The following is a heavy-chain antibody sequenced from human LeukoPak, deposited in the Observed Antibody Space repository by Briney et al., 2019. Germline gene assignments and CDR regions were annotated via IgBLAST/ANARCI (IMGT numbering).Heavy chain of an antibody. V-gene: IGHV3-21*01. J-gene: IGHJ3*02. CDR1: GFTFSSYW. CDR3: ARGYCSGDSCYTRDAFDI. Sequence: GGSLRLSCAASGFTFSSYWMHWVRQAPGKGLEWVSSISSSSGYIYYADSVKGRFTISRDNAKNSLYLQMNSLRAEDTAVYYCARGYCSGDSCYTRDAFDIWGQGTMVTVSS. CDR2: ISSSSGYI. D-gene: IGHD2-15*01.